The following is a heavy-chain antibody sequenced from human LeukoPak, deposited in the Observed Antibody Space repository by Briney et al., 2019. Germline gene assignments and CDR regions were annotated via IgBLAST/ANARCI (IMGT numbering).Heavy chain of an antibody. CDR2: IYPGDSDT. Sequence: GESLKISCKGSGYSFTSYWIGWVRQMPGKGLEWMGIIYPGDSDTRYSPSFEGQVTISADKSISTAYLQWSGLKASDTAMYYCARAADVASYGSGSHHDYWGQGTLVTVSS. V-gene: IGHV5-51*01. D-gene: IGHD3-10*01. J-gene: IGHJ4*02. CDR3: ARAADVASYGSGSHHDY. CDR1: GYSFTSYW.